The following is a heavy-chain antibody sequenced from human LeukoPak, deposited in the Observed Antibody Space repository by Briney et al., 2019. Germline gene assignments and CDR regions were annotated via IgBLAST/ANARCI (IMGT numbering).Heavy chain of an antibody. J-gene: IGHJ5*02. CDR2: ISGSGGNT. CDR3: AKEGVTALRWFDP. Sequence: GGSLRLSCAASGFTFSSYAMNWVRQAPGKGLEWVSEISGSGGNTYYTDSMKGRFTISRDNSKNTLYLQMNSLRAEDTAVYYCAKEGVTALRWFDPWGQGTLVTVSS. CDR1: GFTFSSYA. D-gene: IGHD2-21*02. V-gene: IGHV3-23*01.